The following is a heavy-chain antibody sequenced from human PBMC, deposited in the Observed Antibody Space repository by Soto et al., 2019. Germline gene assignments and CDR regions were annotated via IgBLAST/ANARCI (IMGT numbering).Heavy chain of an antibody. D-gene: IGHD4-17*01. CDR3: AKHMGRVTTSWLFDN. V-gene: IGHV3-23*01. CDR1: GFTFSGYA. Sequence: EVQLLESGGDLVQPGRSLRLSCAASGFTFSGYAMSWVRQAPGKGLEWVSVIHGGGNSAYYADSVKGRFTISRDNSKNTLYLQMSSLRGEDTAVYYCAKHMGRVTTSWLFDNWGQGTLVTVSS. CDR2: IHGGGNSA. J-gene: IGHJ4*02.